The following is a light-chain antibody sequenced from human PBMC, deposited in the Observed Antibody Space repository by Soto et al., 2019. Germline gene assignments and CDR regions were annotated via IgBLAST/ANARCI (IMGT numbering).Light chain of an antibody. J-gene: IGLJ2*01. CDR3: GADHGSGSNFVKV. CDR2: VDAGGIVG. CDR1: SGYSNYR. Sequence: QLVLTQPPSASASLGATVTLTCTLSSGYSNYRVDWYQERPGKGPRLVMRVDAGGIVGSRGDGIPDRFSVMGSGLNRYLTIKNIQEEDESDYHCGADHGSGSNFVKVFGGGTKVTVL. V-gene: IGLV9-49*03.